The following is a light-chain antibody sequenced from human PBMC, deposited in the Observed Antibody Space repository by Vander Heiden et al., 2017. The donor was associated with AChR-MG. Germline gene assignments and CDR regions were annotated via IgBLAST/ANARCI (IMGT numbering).Light chain of an antibody. J-gene: IGKJ3*01. CDR1: QGIGSY. V-gene: IGKV1-9*01. CDR2: AAS. CDR3: QHLNSYPHT. Sequence: DIQFTQSPSFLSASVGDRVTITCRASQGIGSYLAWYQQKPGKAPNLLIYAASTLQSGVPSRFSGSGSGTEFTLTISSLQPEDFATYYCQHLNSYPHTFGHGTKVDIK.